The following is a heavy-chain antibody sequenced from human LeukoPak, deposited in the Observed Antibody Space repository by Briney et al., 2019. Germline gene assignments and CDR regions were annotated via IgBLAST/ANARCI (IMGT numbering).Heavy chain of an antibody. Sequence: PGGSLRLSCAASGFTVSSNYMTWVRQAPRKGLEWVSVIYSAGSTYYADPVTGRFTPSRDNSNNTLYLQMSSLRAEDTAGYYCASLVLASDYYNRALNSFDYWGRGTLVTVSS. CDR1: GFTVSSNY. CDR3: ASLVLASDYYNRALNSFDY. V-gene: IGHV3-53*01. D-gene: IGHD3-22*01. J-gene: IGHJ4*02. CDR2: IYSAGST.